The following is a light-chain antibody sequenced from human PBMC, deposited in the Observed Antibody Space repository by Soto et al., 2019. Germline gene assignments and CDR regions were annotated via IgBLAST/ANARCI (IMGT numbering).Light chain of an antibody. J-gene: IGKJ1*01. CDR3: QQYGSSPWT. CDR1: QSVSSSY. Sequence: EIVLTQSPGTLSLSPGERPTLSWRASQSVSSSYLAWYQQKPGQAPRPLIYGASSRAIGIPDRFSGSGSGTDFTLTISRLEPEDFAVYYCQQYGSSPWTFGQGTKVEIK. CDR2: GAS. V-gene: IGKV3-20*01.